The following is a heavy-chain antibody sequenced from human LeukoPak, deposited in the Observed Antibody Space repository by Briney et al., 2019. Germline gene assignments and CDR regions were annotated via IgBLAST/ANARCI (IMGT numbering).Heavy chain of an antibody. CDR1: GFTVSTNY. Sequence: GGSLRLSCAASGFTVSTNYMSWVSQAPGKGLEGGSIIYSSGSTYYTDSVKGRFTISRDNSKTTLYLQMHSLRAEDTAPYYCARTSVATAEDYFDFWGQGTLVTVSS. V-gene: IGHV3-53*01. J-gene: IGHJ4*02. CDR3: ARTSVATAEDYFDF. D-gene: IGHD6-13*01. CDR2: IYSSGST.